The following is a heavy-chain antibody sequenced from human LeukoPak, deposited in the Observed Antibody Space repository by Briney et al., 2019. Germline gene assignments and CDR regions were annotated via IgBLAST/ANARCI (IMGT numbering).Heavy chain of an antibody. CDR3: ARRTLNTPGGFDY. V-gene: IGHV3-48*04. CDR1: GFTFSSYW. Sequence: GSLRLSCAASGFTFSSYWMSWVRQAPGKSLEWISYITSTGSTSYYADSLKGRLTISRDTAKSVVYLQMNSLRADDTAVYYCARRTLNTPGGFDYWGQGTLVTVSS. D-gene: IGHD1-14*01. CDR2: ITSTGSTS. J-gene: IGHJ4*02.